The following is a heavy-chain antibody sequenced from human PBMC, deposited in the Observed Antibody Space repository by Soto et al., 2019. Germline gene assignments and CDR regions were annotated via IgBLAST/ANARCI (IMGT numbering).Heavy chain of an antibody. Sequence: GASVKVSCKASGYTFTSYGISWVRQAPGQGLEWMGWISAYNGNTNYAQKLQGRVTMTTDTSTRTAYMELRSLRSDDTAVYYCARGPYYDFWSGYYNWFDPWGQGTLVTVSS. D-gene: IGHD3-3*01. J-gene: IGHJ5*02. CDR1: GYTFTSYG. CDR3: ARGPYYDFWSGYYNWFDP. V-gene: IGHV1-18*01. CDR2: ISAYNGNT.